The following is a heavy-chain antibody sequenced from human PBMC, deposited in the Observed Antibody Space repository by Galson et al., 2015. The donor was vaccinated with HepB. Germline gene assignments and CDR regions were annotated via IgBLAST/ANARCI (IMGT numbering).Heavy chain of an antibody. V-gene: IGHV3-49*03. CDR3: TRDRKGGYGPFDY. CDR1: GFTFGDYV. J-gene: IGHJ4*02. Sequence: SLRLSCAASGFTFGDYVMNWFRQAPGKGLEWVGSIRSKGYGGTTEYAASVKGRFTISRDDSKSIAYLRMNSLKSEDTAVYYCTRDRKGGYGPFDYWGQGTLVTVSS. CDR2: IRSKGYGGTT. D-gene: IGHD5-12*01.